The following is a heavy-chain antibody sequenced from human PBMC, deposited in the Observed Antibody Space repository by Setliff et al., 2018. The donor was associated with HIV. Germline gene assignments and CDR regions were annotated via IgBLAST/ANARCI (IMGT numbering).Heavy chain of an antibody. J-gene: IGHJ2*01. CDR2: ISHTGST. V-gene: IGHV4-4*07. Sequence: SKTLSLTCTVSGGSISNYYWTWIRQSAGKGLEWIGQISHTGSTTYNSSLKSRVTMSVDSSRNQFSLTLTSMSVPDTAVYFCARSQRLPGLQPPYWYFDLWGRGTLVTVSS. D-gene: IGHD6-25*01. CDR3: ARSQRLPGLQPPYWYFDL. CDR1: GGSISNYY.